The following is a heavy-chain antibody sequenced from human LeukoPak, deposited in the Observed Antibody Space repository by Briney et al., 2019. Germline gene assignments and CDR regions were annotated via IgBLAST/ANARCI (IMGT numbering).Heavy chain of an antibody. Sequence: SETLSLTCAVYGGSFSGYYWSWIRQPPGKGLEWIGEINHSGSTYYNPSLKSRATISVDTSKNQFSLKLSSVTAADTAVYYCARHGIQIVVAPPDYWGQGTLVTVSS. CDR3: ARHGIQIVVAPPDY. J-gene: IGHJ4*02. D-gene: IGHD3-22*01. V-gene: IGHV4-34*01. CDR1: GGSFSGYY. CDR2: INHSGST.